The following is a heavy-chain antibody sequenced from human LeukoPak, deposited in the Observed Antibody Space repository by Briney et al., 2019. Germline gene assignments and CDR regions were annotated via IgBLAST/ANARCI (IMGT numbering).Heavy chain of an antibody. Sequence: GRSLRLSCAASGFTFSNYGMHWVRQAPGKGLEWVAVISYDGSNKYYADSVKGRFTISRDNSKNTLYLQMNSLRAEDTAVHYCAKGYRGYDLTVIDYWGQGTLVTVSS. J-gene: IGHJ4*02. CDR2: ISYDGSNK. CDR1: GFTFSNYG. CDR3: AKGYRGYDLTVIDY. D-gene: IGHD5-12*01. V-gene: IGHV3-30*18.